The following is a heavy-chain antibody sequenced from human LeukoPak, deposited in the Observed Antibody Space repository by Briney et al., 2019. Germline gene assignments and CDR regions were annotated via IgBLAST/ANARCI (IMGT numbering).Heavy chain of an antibody. V-gene: IGHV1-2*02. D-gene: IGHD6-19*01. Sequence: ASVKVSCKASGYTFTGYYMHWVRQAPGQGLEWMGWINPNSGGTNYAQKLQGRVTMTTDTSTSTAYMELRSLRSDDTAVYYCARDSHSSGWYWFDPWGQGTLVTVSS. CDR1: GYTFTGYY. J-gene: IGHJ5*02. CDR3: ARDSHSSGWYWFDP. CDR2: INPNSGGT.